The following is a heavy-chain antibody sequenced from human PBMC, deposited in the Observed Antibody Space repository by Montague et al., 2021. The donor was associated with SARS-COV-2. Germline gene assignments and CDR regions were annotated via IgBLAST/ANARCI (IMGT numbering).Heavy chain of an antibody. CDR2: INHNGST. D-gene: IGHD3-10*02. V-gene: IGHV4-34*01. Sequence: SETLSLTCTVYGGSFSDHYWNWIRQPPGKGLEWIGEINHNGSTNYNPSLKSRVTLSADTSRNKFSLKLTSVTAADTAVYFCARGPYYHVGRDPTTLDYWGHGTLVTVSS. J-gene: IGHJ4*01. CDR1: GGSFSDHY. CDR3: ARGPYYHVGRDPTTLDY.